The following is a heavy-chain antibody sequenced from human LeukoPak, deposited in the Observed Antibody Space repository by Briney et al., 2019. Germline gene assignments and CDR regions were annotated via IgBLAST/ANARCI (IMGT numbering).Heavy chain of an antibody. CDR3: ASGQYYDLWSGYYVD. V-gene: IGHV4-34*01. J-gene: IGHJ4*02. CDR2: INHSGST. Sequence: SETLSLIGAVYGGSFSGHYWSWIRQPPGKGLEWIGEINHSGSTNYNPSLESRVTISVDTSKNHFSLKLSSVTAADTAVYYCASGQYYDLWSGYYVDWGQGTLVTVSA. CDR1: GGSFSGHY. D-gene: IGHD3-3*01.